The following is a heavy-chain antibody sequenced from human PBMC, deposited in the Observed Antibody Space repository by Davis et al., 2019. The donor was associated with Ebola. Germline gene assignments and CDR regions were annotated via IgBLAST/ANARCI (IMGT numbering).Heavy chain of an antibody. CDR3: AGLGGDY. CDR1: GGSFSGYY. V-gene: IGHV4-34*01. Sequence: LKTLSLTCGVYGGSFSGYYWSWIRQPPGKGLEWIGEINHSGSTNYNPSLKSRVTISVDTSKNQFSLKLSSVTAADTAVYYCAGLGGDYWGQGTLVTVSS. D-gene: IGHD6-6*01. J-gene: IGHJ4*02. CDR2: INHSGST.